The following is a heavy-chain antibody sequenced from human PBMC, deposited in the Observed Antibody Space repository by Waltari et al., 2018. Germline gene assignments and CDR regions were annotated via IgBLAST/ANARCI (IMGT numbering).Heavy chain of an antibody. D-gene: IGHD6-13*01. CDR2: IYSGGST. J-gene: IGHJ4*02. Sequence: EVQLLESGGGLVQPGGSMRLSCAASGFTVSSYAMSWVRQAPGKGLEWVSVIYSGGSTYYADSVKGRFTISRDNSKNTLYLQMNSLRAEDTAVYYCAKQPAAAASFDYWGQGTLVTVSS. CDR3: AKQPAAAASFDY. CDR1: GFTVSSYA. V-gene: IGHV3-23*03.